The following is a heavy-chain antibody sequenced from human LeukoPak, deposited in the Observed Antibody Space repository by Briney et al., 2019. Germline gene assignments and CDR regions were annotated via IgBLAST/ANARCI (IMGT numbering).Heavy chain of an antibody. CDR3: ARHAPLRFLEWLFDFDY. CDR1: GGSISSYY. CDR2: IYYSGST. D-gene: IGHD3-3*01. Sequence: PSETLSLTCTVSGGSISSYYWSWIRQPPGKGLEWIGYIYYSGSTNYNPSLKSRVTISVDTSKNQFSLKLSSVTAADTAVYYCARHAPLRFLEWLFDFDYWGQGTLVTVSS. V-gene: IGHV4-59*08. J-gene: IGHJ4*02.